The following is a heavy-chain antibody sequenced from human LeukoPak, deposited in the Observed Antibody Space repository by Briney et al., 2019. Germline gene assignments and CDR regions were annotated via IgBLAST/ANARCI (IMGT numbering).Heavy chain of an antibody. Sequence: SETLSLTCPVSGGSISTYYWSWLRQPPGKGLEWIGYIHYSGSTKYNPSLKSRLTILVDTSKNQFSLKVTSVTAADTAVYYCARGTIGSYYYFDYWGQGTLVTVSS. V-gene: IGHV4-59*01. J-gene: IGHJ4*02. CDR2: IHYSGST. CDR3: ARGTIGSYYYFDY. CDR1: GGSISTYY. D-gene: IGHD1-26*01.